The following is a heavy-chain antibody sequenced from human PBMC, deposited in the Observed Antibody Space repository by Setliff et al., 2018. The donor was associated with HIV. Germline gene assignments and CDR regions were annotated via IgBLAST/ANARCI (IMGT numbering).Heavy chain of an antibody. CDR1: GGSISSYY. J-gene: IGHJ4*02. CDR2: IYTSGST. CDR3: GRDYSGWYYFDC. V-gene: IGHV4-4*08. Sequence: PSETLSLTCTVSGGSISSYYWSWIRQPPGKALEWIGYIYTSGSTNYNPSLKSRVTISIDTSKKQFSLRLTSVTAADSAVYYCGRDYSGWYYFDCWGQGTLVTVSS. D-gene: IGHD6-19*01.